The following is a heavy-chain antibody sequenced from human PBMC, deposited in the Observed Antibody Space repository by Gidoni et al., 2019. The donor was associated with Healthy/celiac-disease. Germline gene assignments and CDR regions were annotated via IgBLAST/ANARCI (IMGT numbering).Heavy chain of an antibody. D-gene: IGHD6-19*01. CDR3: ARVSDSSGWYGYFDL. J-gene: IGHJ2*01. V-gene: IGHV3-20*01. CDR2: INCNGGST. CDR1: GFTFYDYG. Sequence: DVQLVESWGGVVRPGGSLRLSCAASGFTFYDYGMSWVRQAPGKGLEWVSGINCNGGSTGYANSVKGRFTISRDNAKNSLYLQMNSLRAEDTALYHCARVSDSSGWYGYFDLWGRGTLVTVSS.